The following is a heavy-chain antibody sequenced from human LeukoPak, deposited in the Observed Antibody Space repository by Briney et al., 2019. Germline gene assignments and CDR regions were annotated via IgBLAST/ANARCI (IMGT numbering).Heavy chain of an antibody. CDR3: ARDQEGFDY. V-gene: IGHV1-46*01. CDR2: IYPRDGST. CDR1: GYTFTSNY. Sequence: ASVKVSCKASGYTFTSNYIHWVRQAPGQGLEWMGMIYPRDGSTSYAQKFQGRVTVTRDTSTSTVHMELSGLRSEDTTVYYCARDQEGFDYWGQGTLVTVPS. J-gene: IGHJ4*02.